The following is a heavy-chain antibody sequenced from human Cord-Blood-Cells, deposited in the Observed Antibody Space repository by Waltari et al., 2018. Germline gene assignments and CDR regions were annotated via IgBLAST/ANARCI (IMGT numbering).Heavy chain of an antibody. CDR1: GYTFTGSY. V-gene: IGHV1-2*02. CDR3: ARDGYYDILTGYYFDY. CDR2: INTNSGGT. D-gene: IGHD3-9*01. Sequence: QVQLVQSGAEVKKPGASVKVSCKASGYTFTGSYMHWVRQAPGQGLEWMGWINTNSGGTNYAQKFQGRVTMTRDTSISTAYMELSRLRSDDTAVYYCARDGYYDILTGYYFDYWGQGTLVTVSS. J-gene: IGHJ4*02.